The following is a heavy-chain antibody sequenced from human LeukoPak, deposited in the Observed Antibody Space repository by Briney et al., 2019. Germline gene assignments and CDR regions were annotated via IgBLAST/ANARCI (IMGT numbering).Heavy chain of an antibody. CDR1: GFTFDDYA. J-gene: IGHJ4*02. D-gene: IGHD5-18*01. CDR2: ISWNSGSI. CDR3: AKDNLLDTAMVFDY. V-gene: IGHV3-9*01. Sequence: GGSLRLSCAASGFTFDDYAMHWVRQAPGKGLEWVSGISWNSGSIGYADSVKGRFTISRDNAKNSLYLQMNSLRAEDTALYYCAKDNLLDTAMVFDYWGQGTLVTVSS.